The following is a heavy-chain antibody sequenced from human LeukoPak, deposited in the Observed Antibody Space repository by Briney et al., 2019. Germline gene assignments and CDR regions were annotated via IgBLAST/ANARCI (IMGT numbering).Heavy chain of an antibody. J-gene: IGHJ4*02. CDR2: IHHDESEQ. V-gene: IGHV3-7*03. Sequence: PGGSLRHSCEASGFNLNYYWLGWVRQAPGKELDGVALIHHDESEQYYVDAVKGRFSISSDNAKSSVYLQMDSLGVDDTAGVYCSRLVSQYYFDYWGQGALVSVSS. CDR3: SRLVSQYYFDY. CDR1: GFNLNYYW. D-gene: IGHD2-21*01.